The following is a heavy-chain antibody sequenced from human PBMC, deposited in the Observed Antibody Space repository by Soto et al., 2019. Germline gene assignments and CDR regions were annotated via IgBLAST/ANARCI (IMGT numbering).Heavy chain of an antibody. CDR3: ARDLGTHSSGYYFDY. D-gene: IGHD3-22*01. V-gene: IGHV3-11*06. CDR2: ISSSSSYT. CDR1: GFTFSDYY. J-gene: IGHJ4*02. Sequence: QVQLVESGGGLVKPGGSLRLSCAASGFTFSDYYMSWIRQAPGKGLEWVSYISSSSSYTNYADSVKGLFTISRDNAKNSLYLQMNSLRAEDTAVYYCARDLGTHSSGYYFDYWGQGTLVTVSS.